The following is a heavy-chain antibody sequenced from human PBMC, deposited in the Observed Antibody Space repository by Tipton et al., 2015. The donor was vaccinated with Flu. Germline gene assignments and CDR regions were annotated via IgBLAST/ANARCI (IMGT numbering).Heavy chain of an antibody. V-gene: IGHV1-2*02. CDR1: GYTFTGYY. CDR3: ARDGVITMVRGVIIYRGVGAFDS. D-gene: IGHD3-10*01. Sequence: QSGPEVKKPGASVKVSCKASGYTFTGYYMHWVRQAPGQGLEWMGWINPNSGGTNYAQKFQGRVTMTRDTSISTAYMELSRLRSDDTAVYYCARDGVITMVRGVIIYRGVGAFDSWGQGTMVTVSS. J-gene: IGHJ3*02. CDR2: INPNSGGT.